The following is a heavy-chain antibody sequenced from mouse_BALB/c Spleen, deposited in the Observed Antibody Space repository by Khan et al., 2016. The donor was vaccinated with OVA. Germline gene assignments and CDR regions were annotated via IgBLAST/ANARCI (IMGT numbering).Heavy chain of an antibody. CDR3: VKLYYYRYLYFDY. CDR1: GFSLKNYG. D-gene: IGHD2-14*01. V-gene: IGHV2-3*01. J-gene: IGHJ2*01. Sequence: VQLVESGPGLAAPSQSLSITCTASGFSLKNYGVSWVRQPPGKGLEWLGVIWGDGGTNKHSALLSRLSISNDNSKRQVFLKLNSLQIDDTATYYCVKLYYYRYLYFDYWGQGTTLTVSS. CDR2: IWGDGGT.